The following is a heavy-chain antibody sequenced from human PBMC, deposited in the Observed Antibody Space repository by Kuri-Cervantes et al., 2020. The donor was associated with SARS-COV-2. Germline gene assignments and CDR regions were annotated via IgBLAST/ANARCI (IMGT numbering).Heavy chain of an antibody. Sequence: ESLKISCAVYGGSFSGYYWSWIRQPPGKGLEWIGEINHSGSTNYNPSLKSRVTISVDTSKNQFSLKLSSVTAADTAVYYCARGSNVYFDYWGQGTLVTVSS. D-gene: IGHD4-11*01. CDR1: GGSFSGYY. J-gene: IGHJ4*02. V-gene: IGHV4-34*01. CDR3: ARGSNVYFDY. CDR2: INHSGST.